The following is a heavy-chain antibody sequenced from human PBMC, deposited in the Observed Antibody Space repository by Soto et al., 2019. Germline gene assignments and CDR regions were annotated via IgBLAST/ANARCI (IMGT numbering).Heavy chain of an antibody. CDR1: GFTFSSYD. V-gene: IGHV3-13*01. J-gene: IGHJ4*02. D-gene: IGHD6-19*01. Sequence: EVQLVESGGGLVQPGGSLRLSCAASGFTFSSYDMHWVRQATGKGLEWVSAIGTAGDTYYPGSVKGRFTISRENAKNSLYRQRNSLRAGDTAVYYCAREKRIAVAGTGFDYWGQGTLVTVSS. CDR2: IGTAGDT. CDR3: AREKRIAVAGTGFDY.